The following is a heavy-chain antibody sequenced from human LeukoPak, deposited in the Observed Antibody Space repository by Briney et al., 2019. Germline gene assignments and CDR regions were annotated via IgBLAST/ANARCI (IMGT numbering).Heavy chain of an antibody. J-gene: IGHJ3*02. D-gene: IGHD1-26*01. Sequence: GGSLRLSCAASGFTFSDYYMSWIRQAPGKGLEWVPYISSSGSTIYYADSVKGRFTISRDNAKNSLYLQMNSLRAEDTAVYYCAREGKWELLDAFDIWGQGTMVTVSS. V-gene: IGHV3-11*01. CDR2: ISSSGSTI. CDR1: GFTFSDYY. CDR3: AREGKWELLDAFDI.